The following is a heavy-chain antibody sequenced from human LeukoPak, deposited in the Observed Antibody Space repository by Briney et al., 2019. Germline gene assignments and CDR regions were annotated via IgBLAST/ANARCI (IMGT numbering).Heavy chain of an antibody. V-gene: IGHV3-7*05. J-gene: IGHJ4*02. CDR1: GFTFSTYW. Sequence: GGSLRLSCAASGFTFSTYWMTWLRQAPGKGLEWVANIKQDGSQKYYVDSVKGRFTISRDNAKNSLYLQMNSPRAEDTAVYYCASDAPAAGTQFDYWGQGTLVTVSS. CDR3: ASDAPAAGTQFDY. D-gene: IGHD6-13*01. CDR2: IKQDGSQK.